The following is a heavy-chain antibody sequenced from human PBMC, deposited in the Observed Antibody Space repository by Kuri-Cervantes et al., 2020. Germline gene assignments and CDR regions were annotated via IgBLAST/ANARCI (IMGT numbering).Heavy chain of an antibody. CDR2: IYYSGST. D-gene: IGHD2-2*01. Sequence: SETLSLTCTVSGGSISSSSYYWGWIRQPPGKGLEWIGSIYYSGSTYYNPSLKSRVTISVDRSKNQFSLKLSPVTAADTAVYYCARAAEGGQLLDYWGQGTLVTVSS. CDR1: GGSISSSSYY. J-gene: IGHJ4*02. V-gene: IGHV4-39*07. CDR3: ARAAEGGQLLDY.